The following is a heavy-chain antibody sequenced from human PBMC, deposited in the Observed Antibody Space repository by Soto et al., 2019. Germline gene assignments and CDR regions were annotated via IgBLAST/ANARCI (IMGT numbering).Heavy chain of an antibody. CDR1: GGSINFYY. Sequence: QVQLQESGPGLVKSSGTLSLTCTFSGGSINFYYWSWIRQPPGKGLEWIGLIYHSGNTNYNPSLKSRVTMSIDASKNQFSLRLTSVTAADTAVYFCARHPCTTTSCADPYYFDYWGQGTLVTVSS. J-gene: IGHJ4*02. CDR2: IYHSGNT. V-gene: IGHV4-59*01. D-gene: IGHD2-2*01. CDR3: ARHPCTTTSCADPYYFDY.